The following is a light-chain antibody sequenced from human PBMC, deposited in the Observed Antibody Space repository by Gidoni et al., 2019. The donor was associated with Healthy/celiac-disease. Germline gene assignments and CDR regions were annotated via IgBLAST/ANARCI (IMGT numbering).Light chain of an antibody. V-gene: IGKV4-1*01. J-gene: IGKJ2*01. CDR1: QSVLYSSNNQNY. CDR2: WAS. CDR3: QQYYSTPPT. Sequence: ARYLRERATINCKSSQSVLYSSNNQNYLAWYQQKPGQPPKLLIYWASTRESGVPDRFSGSGSGTDFTLTISSLQAEGVAVYYCQQYYSTPPTFGQGTKLEIK.